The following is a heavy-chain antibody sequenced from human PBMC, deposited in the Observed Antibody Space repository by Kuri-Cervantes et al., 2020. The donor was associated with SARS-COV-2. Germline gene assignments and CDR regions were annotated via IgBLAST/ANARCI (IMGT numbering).Heavy chain of an antibody. J-gene: IGHJ6*02. CDR2: ISGSGGST. Sequence: GESLKISCSASGFTFSSYAMHWVRQAPGKGLEWVSAISGSGGSTYYADSVKGRFTISRDNSKNTLYLQMNSLRAEDTAVYYCARDRIAAAGKYYGMDVWGQGTTVTVSS. CDR1: GFTFSSYA. V-gene: IGHV3-23*01. CDR3: ARDRIAAAGKYYGMDV. D-gene: IGHD6-13*01.